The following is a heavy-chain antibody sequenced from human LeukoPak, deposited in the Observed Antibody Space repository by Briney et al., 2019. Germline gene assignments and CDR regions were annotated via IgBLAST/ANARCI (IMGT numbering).Heavy chain of an antibody. D-gene: IGHD6-6*01. CDR3: ATVGRASRPGY. CDR2: ITTDSGTT. J-gene: IGHJ4*02. CDR1: GFPFSNSE. Sequence: GVSLRLSCVASGFPFSNSEMNWVRHAPGKGLEWVSYITTDSGTTYYADTGKGRFTISRDNAKNSLYLQMSSLRAEDTATYYSATVGRASRPGYGGRGALVTVSA. V-gene: IGHV3-48*03.